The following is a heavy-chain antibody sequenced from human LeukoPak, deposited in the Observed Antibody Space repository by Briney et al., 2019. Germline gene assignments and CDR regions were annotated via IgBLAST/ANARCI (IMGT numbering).Heavy chain of an antibody. V-gene: IGHV4-34*01. CDR3: ARGRRSYYLAYYFDY. J-gene: IGHJ4*02. Sequence: ETLSLTCAVYGGSFSGYYWSWIRQPPGKGLEWIGEINHSGSTNNNPSLKSRVTISVDTSKNQFSLKLSSVTAADTAVYYCARGRRSYYLAYYFDYWAREPWSPSPQ. D-gene: IGHD1-26*01. CDR1: GGSFSGYY. CDR2: INHSGST.